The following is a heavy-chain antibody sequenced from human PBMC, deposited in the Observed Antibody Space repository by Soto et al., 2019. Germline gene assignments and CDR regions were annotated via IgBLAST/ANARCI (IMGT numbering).Heavy chain of an antibody. CDR3: ATIRVVVPAAMRNYYYYSGMDV. D-gene: IGHD2-2*01. V-gene: IGHV1-58*01. Sequence: SVKVSCKASGFTFTSSAVQWVRQARGQRLEWIGWIVVGSGNTNYAQKFQERVTITRDMSTSTAYMELSSLRSEDTAVYYCATIRVVVPAAMRNYYYYSGMDVWGQGTTVTVSS. CDR2: IVVGSGNT. J-gene: IGHJ6*02. CDR1: GFTFTSSA.